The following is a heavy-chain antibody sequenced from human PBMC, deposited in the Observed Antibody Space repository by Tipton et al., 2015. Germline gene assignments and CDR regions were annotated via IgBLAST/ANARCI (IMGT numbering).Heavy chain of an antibody. CDR1: GYSFSNYW. Sequence: VQLVQSGAEVKKPGESLKISCKGSGYSFSNYWIGWVRQMPGKGLEWMGIIYPGDSHTRYNPSFQGQVTISADKSISTAYLHWSSLKASDTAIYFCARENLGLDYWGQGTLVTVSS. J-gene: IGHJ4*02. CDR2: IYPGDSHT. V-gene: IGHV5-51*01. CDR3: ARENLGLDY.